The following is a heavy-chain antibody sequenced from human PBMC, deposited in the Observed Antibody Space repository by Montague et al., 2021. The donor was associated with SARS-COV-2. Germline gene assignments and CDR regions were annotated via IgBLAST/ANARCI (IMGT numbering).Heavy chain of an antibody. CDR3: ARTGYSSGWHSFDY. Sequence: SETLSLTCVVSGGSISSINWWSWVRQPPGKGLLWIGEIYHSGSTNYNPSLKSRVIISVDKSKNQFSLKLSSVTAADTAVYYCARTGYSSGWHSFDYWGQGTLVTVSS. CDR1: GGSISSINW. D-gene: IGHD6-19*01. J-gene: IGHJ4*02. CDR2: IYHSGST. V-gene: IGHV4-4*02.